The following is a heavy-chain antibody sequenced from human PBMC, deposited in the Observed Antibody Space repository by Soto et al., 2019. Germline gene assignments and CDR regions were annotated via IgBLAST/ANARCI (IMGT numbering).Heavy chain of an antibody. CDR3: AKDAVSGDGVWLAHD. V-gene: IGHV3-23*01. J-gene: IGHJ4*02. CDR1: GFTFSSYA. Sequence: PGGSLSLSCAASGFTFSSYAMIWIRQVPGKGLEWVSGIYGNVGGIHYADSVKGRFTIARDNSAYSVYLQMNNLRVEDTAIYYCAKDAVSGDGVWLAHDWGQGTVVTVSS. CDR2: IYGNVGGI. D-gene: IGHD4-17*01.